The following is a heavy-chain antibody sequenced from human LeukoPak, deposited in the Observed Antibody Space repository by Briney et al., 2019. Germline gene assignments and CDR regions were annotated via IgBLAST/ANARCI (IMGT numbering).Heavy chain of an antibody. CDR2: ISSGGSTI. CDR3: ASAAGPFDN. CDR1: GFTFSSYE. Sequence: GGSLRLSCAASGFTFSSYEMNWVRQAPGKGLEWISYISSGGSTIYYADSVKGRFTISRDNAGNSLYLQMDSLRAEDTAVYYCASAAGPFDNWGQGTLVTVSS. V-gene: IGHV3-48*03. D-gene: IGHD6-13*01. J-gene: IGHJ4*02.